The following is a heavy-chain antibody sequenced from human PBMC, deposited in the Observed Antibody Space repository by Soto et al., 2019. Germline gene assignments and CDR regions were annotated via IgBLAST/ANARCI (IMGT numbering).Heavy chain of an antibody. CDR2: INSDGSST. D-gene: IGHD2-15*01. V-gene: IGHV3-74*01. CDR1: GFTFSSYW. J-gene: IGHJ4*02. CDR3: VRTSLVVAAATREDY. Sequence: EVQLVESGGGLVQPGGALRLSCAASGFTFSSYWMPWGRQAPGKGLVWVSRINSDGSSTSYADSVKGRFTISRDNAKNTLYLQMNSLRAEDTAVYYCVRTSLVVAAATREDYWGQGTLVTVSS.